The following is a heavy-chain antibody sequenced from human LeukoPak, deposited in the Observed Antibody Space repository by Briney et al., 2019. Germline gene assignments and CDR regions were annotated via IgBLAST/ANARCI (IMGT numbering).Heavy chain of an antibody. CDR1: GGSISTYY. J-gene: IGHJ4*02. V-gene: IGHV4-59*12. CDR2: IYDSGST. Sequence: SETLSLTCTVSGGSISTYYWSWMRQLPGKGLEWIGYIYDSGSTNYNPSLKSRVTISVDTSKNQFSLQLRSVTAADTAVYYCARGDNYGFFDGDFDYWGQGTLVTVSS. CDR3: ARGDNYGFFDGDFDY. D-gene: IGHD5-18*01.